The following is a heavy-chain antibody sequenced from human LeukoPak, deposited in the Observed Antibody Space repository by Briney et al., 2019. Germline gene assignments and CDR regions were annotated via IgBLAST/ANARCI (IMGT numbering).Heavy chain of an antibody. CDR3: SRGRNWDDGDY. J-gene: IGHJ4*02. V-gene: IGHV3-74*01. Sequence: GGSLRLSCAASGFTFNTYWMYWVRQAPGRGLVWVSHINSDGSIVNYGDSVKGRFTISRDNAKNTLYLQMNSLRADDTALYFCSRGRNWDDGDYWGQGTLVTVSS. CDR1: GFTFNTYW. D-gene: IGHD1-1*01. CDR2: INSDGSIV.